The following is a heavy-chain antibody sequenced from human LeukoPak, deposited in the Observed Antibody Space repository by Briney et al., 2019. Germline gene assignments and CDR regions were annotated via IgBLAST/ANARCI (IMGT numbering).Heavy chain of an antibody. D-gene: IGHD2-8*01. CDR3: ARRDCTNGVCFFDY. CDR2: VNTDGSST. J-gene: IGHJ4*02. V-gene: IGHV3-74*01. CDR1: GFTFSSYW. Sequence: GGSLRLSCAASGFTFSSYWMHWVRQAPGKGLVWVSRVNTDGSSTTYADSVKGRFTISRDNAKNTLHLQMNSLRAEDTAVYYCARRDCTNGVCFFDYWGQGTLVTVSS.